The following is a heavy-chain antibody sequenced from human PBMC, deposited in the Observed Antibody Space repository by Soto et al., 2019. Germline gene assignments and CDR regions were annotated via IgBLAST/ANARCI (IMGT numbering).Heavy chain of an antibody. CDR2: IYYSGST. V-gene: IGHV4-30-4*01. J-gene: IGHJ1*01. CDR1: GGSISSGEYY. Sequence: SQTLSLTCTVSGGSISSGEYYWSWVRQPPEKGLEWIGFIYYSGSTYYNPSLKSRLTISVDTSKSQFSLKLSSVTAADTAVYYCARHVDSSSWYPEYFQHWGQGTLVTVSS. D-gene: IGHD6-13*01. CDR3: ARHVDSSSWYPEYFQH.